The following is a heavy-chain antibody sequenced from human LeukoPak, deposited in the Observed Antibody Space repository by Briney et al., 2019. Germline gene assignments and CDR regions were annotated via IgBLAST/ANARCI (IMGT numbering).Heavy chain of an antibody. CDR1: GGSFSGYY. CDR3: ARGQVKQQLLPRTGSRDYYYYMDV. V-gene: IGHV4-34*01. CDR2: INHSGST. J-gene: IGHJ6*03. Sequence: PSETLSLTCAVYGGSFSGYYRSWIRQPPGKGLEWIGEINHSGSTNYNPSLKSRVTISVDTSKNQFSLKLSSVTAADTAVYYCARGQVKQQLLPRTGSRDYYYYMDVRGKGTTVTVSS. D-gene: IGHD6-13*01.